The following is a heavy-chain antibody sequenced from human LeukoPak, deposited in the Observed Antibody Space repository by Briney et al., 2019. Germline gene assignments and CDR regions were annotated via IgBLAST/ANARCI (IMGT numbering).Heavy chain of an antibody. V-gene: IGHV4-31*03. CDR3: ARASYYDFWSGYLFDY. CDR1: GGSISSGGYY. CDR2: IYYSGST. J-gene: IGHJ4*02. D-gene: IGHD3-3*01. Sequence: PSETLSLTCTVSGGSISSGGYYWSWIRQHPGKGLEWIGYIYYSGSTYYNPSLKSRVTISVDTSKIQFSLKLSSVTAADTAVYYCARASYYDFWSGYLFDYWGQGTLVTVSS.